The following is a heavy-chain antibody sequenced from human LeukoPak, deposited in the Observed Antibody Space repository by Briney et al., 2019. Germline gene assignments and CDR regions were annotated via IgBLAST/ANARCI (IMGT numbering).Heavy chain of an antibody. D-gene: IGHD4-17*01. CDR1: GFTFSDYY. Sequence: PGGSLRLSCAASGFTFSDYYMSWIRQAPGKGLEWVSYISSSGSTIYYADSVKGRFTISRDNAKNSLYLQMSSLRAEDTAVYYCASSNDYGENDAFDIWGQGTMVTVSS. CDR2: ISSSGSTI. V-gene: IGHV3-11*04. CDR3: ASSNDYGENDAFDI. J-gene: IGHJ3*02.